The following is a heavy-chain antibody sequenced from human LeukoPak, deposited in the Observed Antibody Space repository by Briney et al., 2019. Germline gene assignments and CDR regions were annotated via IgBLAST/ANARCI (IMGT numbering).Heavy chain of an antibody. V-gene: IGHV3-9*01. Sequence: GRCLRLSCAASGFTFDDYAMHWVRQAPGKGLEWVSGISWNSGSIGYADSVKGRFTISRDNAKNSLYLQMNSLRAEDTALYYCAKDIVPDGSGSYYNEDYHYYMDVWGKGTTVTVSS. D-gene: IGHD3-10*01. CDR2: ISWNSGSI. J-gene: IGHJ6*03. CDR3: AKDIVPDGSGSYYNEDYHYYMDV. CDR1: GFTFDDYA.